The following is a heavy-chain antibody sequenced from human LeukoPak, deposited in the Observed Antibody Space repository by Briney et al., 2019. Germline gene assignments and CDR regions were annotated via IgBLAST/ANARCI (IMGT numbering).Heavy chain of an antibody. V-gene: IGHV3-11*01. CDR3: ARQGYCSRGSCYWSGWFDP. Sequence: GGSLRLSCAASGFTFSDYYMSWIRQAPGKGLEWVSYISSDNSTTYYADSVKGRFTVSRDNAKDSLYLQMNSLRAEDTAVYYCARQGYCSRGSCYWSGWFDPWGQGTLVTVSS. CDR1: GFTFSDYY. J-gene: IGHJ5*02. D-gene: IGHD2-15*01. CDR2: ISSDNSTT.